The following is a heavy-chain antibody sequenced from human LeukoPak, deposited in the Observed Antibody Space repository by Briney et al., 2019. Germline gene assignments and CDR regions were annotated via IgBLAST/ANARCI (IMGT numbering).Heavy chain of an antibody. CDR2: IYYSGST. Sequence: SETLSLTCTVSGGSISSYYWSWIRQPPGKGLEWIGYIYYSGSTNYNPSLKSRVTISVDTSKNQFSLKLSSVTAADTAVYYCARHDIAAAGNDYFDYWGQGTLVTVSS. CDR1: GGSISSYY. J-gene: IGHJ4*02. CDR3: ARHDIAAAGNDYFDY. V-gene: IGHV4-59*08. D-gene: IGHD6-13*01.